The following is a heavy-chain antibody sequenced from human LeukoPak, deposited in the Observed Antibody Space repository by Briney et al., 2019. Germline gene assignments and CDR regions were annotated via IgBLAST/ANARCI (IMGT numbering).Heavy chain of an antibody. Sequence: SETLSLTCAVYGGSFSGYYWSWIRQPPGKGLEWIGEINHSGSTNYNPSLKSRVTISVDTSKDQFSLKLSSVTAADTAVYYCAADTGDWFDPWGQGTLVTVSS. J-gene: IGHJ5*02. CDR2: INHSGST. V-gene: IGHV4-34*01. CDR3: AADTGDWFDP. D-gene: IGHD1-14*01. CDR1: GGSFSGYY.